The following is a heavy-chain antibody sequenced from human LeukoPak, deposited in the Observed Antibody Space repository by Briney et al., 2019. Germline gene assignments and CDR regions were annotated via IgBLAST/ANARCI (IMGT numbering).Heavy chain of an antibody. J-gene: IGHJ4*02. CDR1: GYSISSGYY. V-gene: IGHV4-38-2*01. CDR2: IYHSGST. CDR3: ASITGTIG. Sequence: SETLSLTCAVSGYSISSGYYWGWIRQPPGKGLEWIGSIYHSGSTYYNPSLKNRVTISVDTSKNQFSLKLSSVTAADTAVHYCASITGTIGWGQGTLVTVSS. D-gene: IGHD1-7*01.